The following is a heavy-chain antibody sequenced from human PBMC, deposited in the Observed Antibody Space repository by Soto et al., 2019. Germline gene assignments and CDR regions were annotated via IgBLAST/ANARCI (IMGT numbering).Heavy chain of an antibody. CDR2: IIPVYGTP. CDR1: GGTFNKYA. D-gene: IGHD2-15*01. V-gene: IGHV1-69*01. J-gene: IGHJ6*02. Sequence: QVQLEQSGAEVKKPGPSLKVSCKATGGTFNKYAISWVRQAPGQGLEWMAGIIPVYGTPNYAQRFQDRVTIIADESTTTAYMEVNSLTSEDTAIYYRSIVTAYGMDVWGPGTTVIVSS. CDR3: SIVTAYGMDV.